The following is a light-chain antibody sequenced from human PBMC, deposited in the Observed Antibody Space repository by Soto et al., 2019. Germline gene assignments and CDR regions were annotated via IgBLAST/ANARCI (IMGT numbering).Light chain of an antibody. CDR3: QQYKSYSIT. CDR1: QDISNY. Sequence: PSSLNRYVESIVNGNCLASQDISNYLNWYQQKPGKAPKLLIYDASSLEGGVPSRFSGSGSGTEFTLTISGLQPDDSATYYCQQYKSYSITFGQR. V-gene: IGKV1-5*01. J-gene: IGKJ5*01. CDR2: DAS.